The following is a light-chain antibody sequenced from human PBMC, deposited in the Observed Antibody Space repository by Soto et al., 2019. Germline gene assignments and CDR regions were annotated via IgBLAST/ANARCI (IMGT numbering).Light chain of an antibody. V-gene: IGKV3-20*01. CDR1: QSVLNYH. CDR3: LHYGTSTPYT. CDR2: GAS. Sequence: EIVLTQSPGTLRLSPGERVTLSCRASQSVLNYHLGWYQQKPDQPPSLLIYGASNRATGIPDRFSGSGSGTDFTLTITGLEPEAFAVYFYLHYGTSTPYTFGQGTQLEIK. J-gene: IGKJ2*01.